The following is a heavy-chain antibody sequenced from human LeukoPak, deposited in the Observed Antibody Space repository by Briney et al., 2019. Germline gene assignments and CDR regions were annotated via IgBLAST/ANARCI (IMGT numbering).Heavy chain of an antibody. CDR3: ARAEMATIGPDY. D-gene: IGHD5-24*01. J-gene: IGHJ4*02. CDR2: ISSSSSYI. Sequence: GGSLRLSCAASGFTFSSYSMNWVRQAPGKGLEWVSSISSSSSYIYYADSVKGRFTISRDNAKNSLYLQMNSLRAEDTAVYYCARAEMATIGPDYWGQGTLVTVSS. CDR1: GFTFSSYS. V-gene: IGHV3-21*01.